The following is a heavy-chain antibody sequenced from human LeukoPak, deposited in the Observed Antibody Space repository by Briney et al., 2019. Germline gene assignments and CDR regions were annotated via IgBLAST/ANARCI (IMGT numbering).Heavy chain of an antibody. CDR1: GYTFTSYG. CDR2: ISAYNGNT. D-gene: IGHD6-19*01. CDR3: ARDRAFYSSGWYGY. Sequence: ASVKVSCKASGYTFTSYGISWVRQAPGQGLEWMGWISAYNGNTSYAQKLQGRVTMTTDTSTSTAYMELRSLRSDDTAVYYCARDRAFYSSGWYGYWGQGTLVTVSS. V-gene: IGHV1-18*01. J-gene: IGHJ4*02.